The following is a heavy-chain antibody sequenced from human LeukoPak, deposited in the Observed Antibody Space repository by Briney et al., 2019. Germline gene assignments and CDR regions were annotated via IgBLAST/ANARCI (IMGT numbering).Heavy chain of an antibody. D-gene: IGHD6-19*01. V-gene: IGHV1-46*01. CDR1: GYTFTSYY. Sequence: ASVKVSCKASGYTFTSYYTHWVRQAPGQGLEWMGIINPSGGSTSYAQKFQGRATMTRDTSTSTVYMELSSLRSEDTAVYYCARDFFSRSSGWPFWGQGTLVTVSS. CDR3: ARDFFSRSSGWPF. CDR2: INPSGGST. J-gene: IGHJ4*02.